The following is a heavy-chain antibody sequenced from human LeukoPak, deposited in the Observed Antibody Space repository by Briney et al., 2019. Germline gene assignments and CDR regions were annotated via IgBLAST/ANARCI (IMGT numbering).Heavy chain of an antibody. Sequence: PGGSXXLSCAASGFTFSNAWMSWVRQAPGKGREWVGRIKSKSDGGTTDYAAAVKGRFTISREETKKKLYMQRNSLKTEDTAVYYCTTDPYYYDSSAYTSDYWGQGTLVTVSS. D-gene: IGHD3-22*01. CDR2: IKSKSDGGTT. CDR1: GFTFSNAW. V-gene: IGHV3-15*01. J-gene: IGHJ4*02. CDR3: TTDPYYYDSSAYTSDY.